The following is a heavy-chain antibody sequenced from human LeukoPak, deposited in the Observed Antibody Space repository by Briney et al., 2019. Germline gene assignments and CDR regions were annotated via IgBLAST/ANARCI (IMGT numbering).Heavy chain of an antibody. CDR1: GGSISNTNW. CDR3: ARAGPRRDGYNFDC. Sequence: SGTLSLTCGVSGGSISNTNWWTWVRQPPGKGLEWIGEVNLQGSTYYNPSLKSRVTISLDTSKNQVSLNLNSVTSPDTAVYYCARAGPRRDGYNFDCWGQGTLVTVSS. J-gene: IGHJ4*02. D-gene: IGHD5-24*01. V-gene: IGHV4-4*02. CDR2: VNLQGST.